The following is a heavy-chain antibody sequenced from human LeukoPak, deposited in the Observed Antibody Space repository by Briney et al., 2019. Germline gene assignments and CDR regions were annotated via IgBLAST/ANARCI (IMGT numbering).Heavy chain of an antibody. CDR3: AAFIATKLDN. J-gene: IGHJ4*02. V-gene: IGHV3-20*04. CDR2: INWNGGST. CDR1: GFTFDDYG. Sequence: GGSLRLSCAASGFTFDDYGMNWVRQAPGKGLEWVSGINWNGGSTGYADSVKGRFIISRDTSRNTLNLQMNNLTPEDTAVYYCAAFIATKLDNWGQGILVSVSS. D-gene: IGHD2-15*01.